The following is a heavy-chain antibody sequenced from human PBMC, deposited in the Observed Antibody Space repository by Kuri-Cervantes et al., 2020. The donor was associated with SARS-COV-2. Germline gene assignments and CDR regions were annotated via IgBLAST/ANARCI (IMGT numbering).Heavy chain of an antibody. CDR1: GYTFTSYG. D-gene: IGHD3-9*01. J-gene: IGHJ5*02. CDR2: IIPIFGTA. Sequence: SVKVSCKASGYTFTSYGISWVRQAPGQGLEWMGGIIPIFGTANYAQKFQGRVTITADKSTSTAYMELSSLRSEDTAVYYCAALTGGVDWLPQFDPWGQGTLVTVSS. V-gene: IGHV1-69*06. CDR3: AALTGGVDWLPQFDP.